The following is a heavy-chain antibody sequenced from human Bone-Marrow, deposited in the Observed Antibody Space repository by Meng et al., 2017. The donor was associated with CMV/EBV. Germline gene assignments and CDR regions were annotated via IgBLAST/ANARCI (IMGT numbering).Heavy chain of an antibody. J-gene: IGHJ6*02. Sequence: GESLKISCAASGFTFSSYSMNWVRQAPGKGLEWVSSISSSSSYIYYADSVKGRFTISRDNAKNSLYLQMNSLRAEDTAVYYWARDGDGCSSTSCYNRDYYYGMDVWGQGTTVTVSS. V-gene: IGHV3-21*01. CDR2: ISSSSSYI. CDR1: GFTFSSYS. CDR3: ARDGDGCSSTSCYNRDYYYGMDV. D-gene: IGHD2-2*02.